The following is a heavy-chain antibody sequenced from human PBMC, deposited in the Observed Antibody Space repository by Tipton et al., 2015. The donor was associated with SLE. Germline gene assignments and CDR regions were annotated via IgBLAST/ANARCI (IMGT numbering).Heavy chain of an antibody. CDR1: GDSVSSGNHG. V-gene: IGHV4-61*01. CDR2: IYYSGST. Sequence: LRLSCTVSGDSVSSGNHGWSWLRQPPGQGLEWIGYIYYSGSTNYNPSLKSRVTISVDTSKNQFSLKAIAVTAAATAVYYCARMNGDFGPEYFQHLGQGTLVTVSS. D-gene: IGHD4-17*01. CDR3: ARMNGDFGPEYFQH. J-gene: IGHJ1*01.